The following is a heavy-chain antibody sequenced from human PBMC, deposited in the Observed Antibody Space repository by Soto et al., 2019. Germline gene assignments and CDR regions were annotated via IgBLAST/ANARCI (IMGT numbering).Heavy chain of an antibody. CDR1: GFTFSSYN. CDR2: ITSSSSTI. J-gene: IGHJ3*02. CDR3: ARDGDNAFDI. D-gene: IGHD7-27*01. Sequence: EVQLVESGGGLVQPGGSLRLSCAASGFTFSSYNMYWVRQAPGKGLEWVSYITSSSSTIYYADSVKGRFTISRDNAKNSLYLQMNSLRAEDTAVYYFARDGDNAFDIWGQGTMVTVSS. V-gene: IGHV3-48*01.